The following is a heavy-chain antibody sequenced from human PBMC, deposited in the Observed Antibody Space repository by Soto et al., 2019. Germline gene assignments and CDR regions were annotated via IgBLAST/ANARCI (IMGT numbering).Heavy chain of an antibody. D-gene: IGHD3-10*01. CDR3: ARGGLWSGDYDYYYYGMDV. V-gene: IGHV1-8*01. Sequence: ASVKVSCKASGYTFITYDINWVRQATGRGLAWMGWMNPNSGNTGYAQKFQGRVTMTRNTSISTAYMELSSLRSEDTAVYYCARGGLWSGDYDYYYYGMDVWGQGTTVTVSS. CDR1: GYTFITYD. CDR2: MNPNSGNT. J-gene: IGHJ6*02.